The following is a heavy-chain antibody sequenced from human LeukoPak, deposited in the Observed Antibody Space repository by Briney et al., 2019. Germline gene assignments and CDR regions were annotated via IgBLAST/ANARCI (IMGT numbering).Heavy chain of an antibody. Sequence: GGSLRLSCAASGFTFNKYAMSWVRQAPGKGLEWVSAIIGSGESTYYADSVKGRFTISRDNSKNTLYLQMNSLRAEDTAVYYCARLATHGDFWGQGTLVTVSS. CDR3: ARLATHGDF. CDR2: IIGSGEST. D-gene: IGHD5-24*01. CDR1: GFTFNKYA. V-gene: IGHV3-23*01. J-gene: IGHJ4*02.